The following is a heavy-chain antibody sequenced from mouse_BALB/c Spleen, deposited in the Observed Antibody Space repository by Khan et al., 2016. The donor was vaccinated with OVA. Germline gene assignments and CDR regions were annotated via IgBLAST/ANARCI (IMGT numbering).Heavy chain of an antibody. J-gene: IGHJ3*01. CDR1: GYPLTSYW. Sequence: QVQLQQPGAELVKPGASVKLSCKASGYPLTSYWLHWVKQRPGQGLEWIGEIDPSDSYTNYNQKFKGKATLTVDKSSSTTYMQLSSRTSEDSAVYYFARSFHYGSSTWFAYWGQGTLVTVSA. D-gene: IGHD1-1*01. CDR3: ARSFHYGSSTWFAY. CDR2: IDPSDSYT. V-gene: IGHV1-69*02.